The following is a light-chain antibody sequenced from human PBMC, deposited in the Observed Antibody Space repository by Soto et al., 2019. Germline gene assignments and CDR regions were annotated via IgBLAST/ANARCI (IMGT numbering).Light chain of an antibody. CDR3: QSYDSSLSVGV. CDR2: ANS. CDR1: SSNIGAGYD. J-gene: IGLJ3*02. V-gene: IGLV1-40*01. Sequence: QSALTQPPSVSGAPGQRVAISCTGSSSNIGAGYDVHWYRQLPGTSPKLLIYANSNRPSGVPDRFSGSKSGTSASLAITGLQAEDEADYYCQSYDSSLSVGVFGGGTKLTVL.